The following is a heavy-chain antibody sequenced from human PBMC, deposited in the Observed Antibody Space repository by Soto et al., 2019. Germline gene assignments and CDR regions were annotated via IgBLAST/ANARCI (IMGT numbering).Heavy chain of an antibody. Sequence: GASVKVSCKASGCTFSSYAISCVRQAPGQGLEWMGGIIPIFGTANYAQKFQGRVTITADESTSTAYMELSSLRSEDTAVYYCARDHLDGDYADYWGQGTLVTVSS. CDR1: GCTFSSYA. V-gene: IGHV1-69*13. D-gene: IGHD4-17*01. CDR2: IIPIFGTA. J-gene: IGHJ4*02. CDR3: ARDHLDGDYADY.